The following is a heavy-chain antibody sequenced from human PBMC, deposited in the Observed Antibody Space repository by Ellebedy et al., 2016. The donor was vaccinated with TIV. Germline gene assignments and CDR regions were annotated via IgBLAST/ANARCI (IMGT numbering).Heavy chain of an antibody. Sequence: MPSETLSLTCAVSGGSISSSNWWSWVRQPPGKGLEWIGEIYHSGSTNYNPSLKSRVTISVDKSKNQFSLKLSSVTAADTAVYYCARSPRRNYGYDYWGQGTLVTVSS. J-gene: IGHJ4*02. CDR3: ARSPRRNYGYDY. CDR1: GGSISSSNW. D-gene: IGHD5-18*01. V-gene: IGHV4-4*02. CDR2: IYHSGST.